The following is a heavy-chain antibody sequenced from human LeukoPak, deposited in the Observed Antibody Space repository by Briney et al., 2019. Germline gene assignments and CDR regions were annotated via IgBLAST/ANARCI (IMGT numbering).Heavy chain of an antibody. D-gene: IGHD2-8*01. CDR1: GYSFTTYW. CDR3: TRRCTTEQPGNWFDH. CDR2: IYPGSSDT. J-gene: IGHJ5*02. Sequence: GGSLKIPCKGSGYSFTTYWIGWVRQMPGKGLEWFGIIYPGSSDTRYSPSFQGQVTITADKSISTAYLQWSSLKPSDTAMYYCTRRCTTEQPGNWFDHWSQGILVTVSS. V-gene: IGHV5-51*01.